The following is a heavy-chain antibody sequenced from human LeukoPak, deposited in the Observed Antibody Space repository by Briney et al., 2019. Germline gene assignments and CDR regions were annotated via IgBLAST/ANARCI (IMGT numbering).Heavy chain of an antibody. CDR2: IYYSGST. Sequence: PSETLSLTCTVPDGSISSYYWSWIRQPPGKGLEWIGYIYYSGSTNYNPSLKSRVTISVDTSKNQFSLKLSSVTAADTAVYYCARDRGDGYSDYWGQGTLVTVSS. CDR1: DGSISSYY. V-gene: IGHV4-59*01. CDR3: ARDRGDGYSDY. D-gene: IGHD5-24*01. J-gene: IGHJ4*02.